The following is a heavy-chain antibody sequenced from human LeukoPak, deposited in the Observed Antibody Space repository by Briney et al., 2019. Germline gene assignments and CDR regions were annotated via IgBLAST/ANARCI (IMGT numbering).Heavy chain of an antibody. V-gene: IGHV4-39*01. J-gene: IGHJ4*02. Sequence: SETLSLTCAVSGASISSSNYYWGWVRQSPGKGLEWIGNIYSSGNTYYNASLKSRVTISVDTSKNQFSLKLSSVTAADTAVYYCASLSGSYAFFDYWGQGTLVTVSS. D-gene: IGHD1-26*01. CDR1: GASISSSNYY. CDR2: IYSSGNT. CDR3: ASLSGSYAFFDY.